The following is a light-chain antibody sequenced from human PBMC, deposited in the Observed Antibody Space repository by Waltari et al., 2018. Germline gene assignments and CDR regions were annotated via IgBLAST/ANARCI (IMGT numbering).Light chain of an antibody. Sequence: ELVLTQSPGTLSLSSGESASLSCRGSQRVSMYLAWYQQKPGQAPRLLIYHASSRATGIPDRFSGSGSGTDFSLTISRLEPEDFAMYYCQKYESLPATFGQGTKVEIK. CDR1: QRVSMY. J-gene: IGKJ1*01. V-gene: IGKV3-20*01. CDR3: QKYESLPAT. CDR2: HAS.